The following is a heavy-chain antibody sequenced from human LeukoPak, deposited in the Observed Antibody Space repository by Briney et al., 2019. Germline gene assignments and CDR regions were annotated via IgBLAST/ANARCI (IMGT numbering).Heavy chain of an antibody. V-gene: IGHV3-23*01. J-gene: IGHJ4*02. CDR3: AKASSSSSFAYFDY. Sequence: GSLRLSCAASRFPFRSYAMSWVRPAPGKGLEWVSAIRGSGGSTYYADSVKGRFTISRDNSKNTLYLQMNSLRAEDTAVYYCAKASSSSSFAYFDYWGQGTLVTVSS. CDR1: RFPFRSYA. D-gene: IGHD6-6*01. CDR2: IRGSGGST.